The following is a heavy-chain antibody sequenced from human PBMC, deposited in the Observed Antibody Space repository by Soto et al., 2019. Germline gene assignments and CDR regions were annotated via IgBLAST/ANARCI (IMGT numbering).Heavy chain of an antibody. CDR1: GFSLSTSGVG. CDR3: GHMFMYGSGRWFDP. J-gene: IGHJ5*02. V-gene: IGHV2-5*02. D-gene: IGHD3-10*01. Sequence: QITLKESGPTLVKPTQTLTLTCTFSGFSLSTSGVGVGWIRQPPGKALEWLALIYWDDDKRYSPSLKSRLTITKDSSKNQVVLTMTNMDPVDTATYYCGHMFMYGSGRWFDPWGQGTLVTVSS. CDR2: IYWDDDK.